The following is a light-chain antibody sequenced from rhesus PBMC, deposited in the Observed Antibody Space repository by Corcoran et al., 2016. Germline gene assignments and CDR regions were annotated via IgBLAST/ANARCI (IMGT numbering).Light chain of an antibody. CDR1: QSVSSS. J-gene: IGKJ1*01. CDR3: QQYSKWPRT. V-gene: IGKV3-42*03. CDR2: GAS. Sequence: EIVLTQSPATLSLSPGQRAILSCRASQSVSSSLAWYQQNPGQVPRLLIYGASSRATGIEDRISGSGSGTDVTLTITSLEPEDFAVYYCQQYSKWPRTFGQGTKVEIK.